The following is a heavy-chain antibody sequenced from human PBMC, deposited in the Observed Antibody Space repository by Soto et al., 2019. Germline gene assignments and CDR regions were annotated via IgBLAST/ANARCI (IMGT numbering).Heavy chain of an antibody. CDR1: GFTFSSYS. Sequence: EVQLVESGGGLVKPGGSLRLSCAASGFTFSSYSMNWVRQAPGKGLEWVSSISSSSSYIYYADSVKDRFTISRDNAKNSLYLQMNSLRAEDTAVYYCARDLGYSSSWYGGVFDYWGQGPLVTVSS. V-gene: IGHV3-21*01. CDR2: ISSSSSYI. J-gene: IGHJ4*02. CDR3: ARDLGYSSSWYGGVFDY. D-gene: IGHD6-13*01.